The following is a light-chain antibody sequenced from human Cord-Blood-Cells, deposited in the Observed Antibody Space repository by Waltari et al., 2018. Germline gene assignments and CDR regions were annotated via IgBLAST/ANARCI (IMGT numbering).Light chain of an antibody. Sequence: QSALTQPPSASGSPGPSVTISCTGTSSDVGGYNYVSWYQQHPGKAPKLMVYEVSKRPSGVPDRVAGSKSGNTASLTVSGLQAEDEADYYCSSYAGSNNLYVFGTGTKVTVL. CDR3: SSYAGSNNLYV. V-gene: IGLV2-8*01. J-gene: IGLJ1*01. CDR1: SSDVGGYNY. CDR2: EVS.